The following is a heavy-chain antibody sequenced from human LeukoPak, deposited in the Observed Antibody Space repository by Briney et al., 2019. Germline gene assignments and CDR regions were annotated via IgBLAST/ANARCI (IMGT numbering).Heavy chain of an antibody. CDR3: AKDLGNY. CDR2: IPYDGSNK. V-gene: IGHV3-30*18. Sequence: GRSLRLSCAASGFTFSSYGMHWVRQAPGKGLEWVAVIPYDGSNKYYADSVKGRFTISRDNSKNTLYLQMNSLRAEDTAVYYCAKDLGNYWGQGTLVTVSS. J-gene: IGHJ4*02. CDR1: GFTFSSYG.